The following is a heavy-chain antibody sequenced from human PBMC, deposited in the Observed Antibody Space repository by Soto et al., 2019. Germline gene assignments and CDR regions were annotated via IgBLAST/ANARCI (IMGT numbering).Heavy chain of an antibody. CDR3: SRSLDS. V-gene: IGHV3-7*01. CDR1: GFTFSSFW. CDR2: INPDGGEK. Sequence: GGSLRLSCAASGFTFSSFWMDWVRQAPGKGLEWVANINPDGGEKHYVDSVKGRFTISRDNAKNSLYLQMSSLTAEDSALYYCSRSLDSWGQGTRVTVSS. J-gene: IGHJ4*02.